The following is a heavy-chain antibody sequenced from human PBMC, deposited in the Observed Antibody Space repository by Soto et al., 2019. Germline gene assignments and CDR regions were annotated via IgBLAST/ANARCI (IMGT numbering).Heavy chain of an antibody. CDR1: GDSVSSNSAA. Sequence: SQTLSLTCAISGDSVSSNSAAWNWIRQSPSRGLEWLGRTYYRSKWYNDYAVSVKSRITIHLDTSKNQFSLPLNSVTPEDTAVYYCARGPPLGSGWYPYYYGMDVWGQGTTVTVSS. CDR2: TYYRSKWYN. CDR3: ARGPPLGSGWYPYYYGMDV. V-gene: IGHV6-1*01. D-gene: IGHD6-19*01. J-gene: IGHJ6*02.